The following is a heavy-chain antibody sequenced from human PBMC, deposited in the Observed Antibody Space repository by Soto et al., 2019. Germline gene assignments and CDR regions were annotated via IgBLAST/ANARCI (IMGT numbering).Heavy chain of an antibody. J-gene: IGHJ5*02. Sequence: VTLKESGPVLVKPTETLTLTCTVSGFSLSNARMGVSWIRQPPGKALEWLAHIFSNDEKSYSTSLKSRLTISEDTSKSQVVLTMTNMGPVDTATYYCARFLKYSSSVGWFDPWGQGTLVTVSS. D-gene: IGHD6-6*01. CDR1: GFSLSNARMG. CDR2: IFSNDEK. CDR3: ARFLKYSSSVGWFDP. V-gene: IGHV2-26*01.